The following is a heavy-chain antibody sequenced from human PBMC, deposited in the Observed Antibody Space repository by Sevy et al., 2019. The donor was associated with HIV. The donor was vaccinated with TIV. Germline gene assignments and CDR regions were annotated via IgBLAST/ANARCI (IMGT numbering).Heavy chain of an antibody. CDR2: IHSSGNT. J-gene: IGHJ4*02. Sequence: SETLSLTCTVSGGSITNYYWGWIRQPPGMRLEWIGYIHSSGNTNSNPSLKSRVTISVDTSKNQFSLNVNSVTAADTAVYYCARYMGSGTAFDYWGQGTLVTVSS. V-gene: IGHV4-59*13. D-gene: IGHD6-13*01. CDR3: ARYMGSGTAFDY. CDR1: GGSITNYY.